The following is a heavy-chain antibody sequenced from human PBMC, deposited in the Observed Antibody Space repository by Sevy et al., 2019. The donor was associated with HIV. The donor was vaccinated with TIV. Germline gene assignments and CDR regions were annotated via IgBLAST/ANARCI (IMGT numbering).Heavy chain of an antibody. CDR2: IYYSGST. V-gene: IGHV4-39*01. CDR3: ARHNSGSYSEYYYYYYYMDV. J-gene: IGHJ6*03. D-gene: IGHD1-26*01. CDR1: GGSISSSSYY. Sequence: SETLYLTCTVSGGSISSSSYYWGWIRQPPGKGLEWIGSIYYSGSTYYNPSLKSRVTISVDTSKNQFSLKLSSVTAADTAVYYCARHNSGSYSEYYYYYYYMDVWGKGTTVTVSS.